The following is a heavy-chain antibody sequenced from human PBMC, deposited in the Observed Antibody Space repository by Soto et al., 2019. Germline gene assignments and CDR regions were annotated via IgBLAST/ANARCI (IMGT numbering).Heavy chain of an antibody. V-gene: IGHV3-7*05. CDR1: GFTFSSYW. CDR2: IKQDGSEK. D-gene: IGHD3-10*01. J-gene: IGHJ6*02. CDR3: FGKPLYYYYYYGMDV. Sequence: GGSLRLSCAASGFTFSSYWMSWVRQAPGKGLEWVANIKQDGSEKYYVDSVKGRFTISRDNAKNSLYLQMNSLRAEDTAVYYCFGKPLYYYYYYGMDVWGQGTTVTVSS.